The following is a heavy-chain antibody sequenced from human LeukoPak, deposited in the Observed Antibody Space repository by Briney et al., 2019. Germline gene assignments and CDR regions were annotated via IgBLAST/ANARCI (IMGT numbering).Heavy chain of an antibody. CDR1: GFTFSSYA. D-gene: IGHD6-13*01. CDR3: ARVPSGYSSSYHDAFDI. Sequence: GRSLRLSCAASGFTFSSYAMHWVSQAPGKGLEWVAVISYDGSNKYYADSVKGRFTISRDNSKNTLYLQMNSLRAEDTAVYYCARVPSGYSSSYHDAFDIWGQGTMVTVSS. J-gene: IGHJ3*02. V-gene: IGHV3-30*04. CDR2: ISYDGSNK.